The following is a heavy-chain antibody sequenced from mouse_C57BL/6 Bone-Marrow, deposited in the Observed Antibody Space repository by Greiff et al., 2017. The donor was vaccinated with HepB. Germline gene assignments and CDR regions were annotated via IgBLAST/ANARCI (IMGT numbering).Heavy chain of an antibody. D-gene: IGHD2-4*01. CDR2: IRSKSNNYAT. J-gene: IGHJ3*01. Sequence: EVKLQESGGGLVQPKGSLKLSCAASGFSFNTYAMNWVRQAPGKGLEWVARIRSKSNNYATYYADSVKDRFTISRDDSESMLYLQMNNLKTEDTALYYCVRVDYDRFAYWGQGTLVTVSA. CDR1: GFSFNTYA. V-gene: IGHV10-1*01. CDR3: VRVDYDRFAY.